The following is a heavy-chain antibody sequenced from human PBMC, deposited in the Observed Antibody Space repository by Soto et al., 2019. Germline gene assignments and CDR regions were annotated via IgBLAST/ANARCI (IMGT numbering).Heavy chain of an antibody. J-gene: IGHJ4*02. CDR1: GGTFSSYA. V-gene: IGHV1-69*13. CDR2: IIPIFGTA. D-gene: IGHD3-3*01. Sequence: GASVKVSCKASGGTFSSYAISWVRQAPGQGLEWMGGIIPIFGTANYAQKFQGRVTITADESTSTAYMELSSLRSEDTAVYYCAXRSTIFGVVTPIGYFDYWGQGTLVTVSS. CDR3: AXRSTIFGVVTPIGYFDY.